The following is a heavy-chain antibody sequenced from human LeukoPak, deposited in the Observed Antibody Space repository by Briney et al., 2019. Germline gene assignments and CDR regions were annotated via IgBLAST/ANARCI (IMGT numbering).Heavy chain of an antibody. Sequence: GGSLRLSCAASGFTFSSYAMHWVRRAPGKGLEWVAVISYDGSNKYYADSVKGRFTISRDNSKNTLYLQMNSLRAEDTAAYYCAKTSGGNYWGQGTPVTVSS. CDR3: AKTSGGNY. J-gene: IGHJ4*02. V-gene: IGHV3-30-3*02. CDR1: GFTFSSYA. D-gene: IGHD2-15*01. CDR2: ISYDGSNK.